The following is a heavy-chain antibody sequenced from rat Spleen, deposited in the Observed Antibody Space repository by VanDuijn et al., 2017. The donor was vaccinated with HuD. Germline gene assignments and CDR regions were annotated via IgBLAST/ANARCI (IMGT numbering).Heavy chain of an antibody. CDR1: GFSLTDYS. Sequence: QVQLKESGPGLVQPSQTLSLTCTVSGFSLTDYSVYWVRQPPGKGLEWMGRIQSGGSTDYNSALKSRLSISRDTSKSQVFLKMNSLQTEDTAIYYCTRDQLGAGFDYWGQGVMVTVSS. CDR2: IQSGGST. D-gene: IGHD5-1*01. V-gene: IGHV2-19*01. CDR3: TRDQLGAGFDY. J-gene: IGHJ2*01.